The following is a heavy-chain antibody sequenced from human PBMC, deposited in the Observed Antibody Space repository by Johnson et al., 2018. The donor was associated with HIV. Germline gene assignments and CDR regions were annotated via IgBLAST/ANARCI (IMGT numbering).Heavy chain of an antibody. CDR1: GFTFSSYA. CDR2: ISSNGCST. CDR3: ARATLGNILWWSGAFDI. Sequence: VQLVESGGGLVQPGGSLRLSCAASGFTFSSYAMHWVRQAPGKGLEYVSAISSNGCSTYYANSVKGRFTISRDNSKNTLYLQMGSLRAEDMAVYYCARATLGNILWWSGAFDIWGQGTMVTVSS. J-gene: IGHJ3*02. D-gene: IGHD2-21*01. V-gene: IGHV3-64*01.